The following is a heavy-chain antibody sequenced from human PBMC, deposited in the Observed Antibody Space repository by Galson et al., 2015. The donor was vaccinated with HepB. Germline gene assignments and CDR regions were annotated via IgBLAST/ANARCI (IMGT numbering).Heavy chain of an antibody. Sequence: SVKVSCKASGYTFINYGINWVRQAPGQGLEWMGWISTYNGYTNSAQKFQGRVTMTTDTSTSTAYLDLRSLRFDDTAVYYCARDRLSEDNCWSGYGLDYWGQGTLVTVSS. J-gene: IGHJ4*02. CDR3: ARDRLSEDNCWSGYGLDY. V-gene: IGHV1-18*01. D-gene: IGHD3-3*01. CDR1: GYTFINYG. CDR2: ISTYNGYT.